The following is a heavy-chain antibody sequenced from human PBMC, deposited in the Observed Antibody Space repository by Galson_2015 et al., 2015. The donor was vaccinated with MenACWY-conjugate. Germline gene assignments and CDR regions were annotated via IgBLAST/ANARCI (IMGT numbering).Heavy chain of an antibody. CDR3: ARDLGFYCSHNDCYSPY. V-gene: IGHV3-7*03. Sequence: SLRLSCAASGFTFNNYWMSWVRHVPGKGPEWVANIKQDGSEKYYVDSVRGRFTISGDNAKSSLFLQMNSLRAEDTAVYYCARDLGFYCSHNDCYSPYWGQGTLVPVSS. CDR2: IKQDGSEK. D-gene: IGHD2-15*01. J-gene: IGHJ4*02. CDR1: GFTFNNYW.